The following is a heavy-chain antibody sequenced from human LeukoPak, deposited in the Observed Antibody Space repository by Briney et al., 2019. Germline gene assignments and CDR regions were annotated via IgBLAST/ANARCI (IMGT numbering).Heavy chain of an antibody. Sequence: GSSVKVSCKASGGTFSSYSISWVRQAPGQGLEWVGGIIPIFGTANYAQKFQGRVTITADKSTSTAYMELSSLRSEDTAVYYCARGRIGSSNWFDPWGQGTLVTVSS. D-gene: IGHD2-15*01. J-gene: IGHJ5*02. V-gene: IGHV1-69*06. CDR2: IIPIFGTA. CDR3: ARGRIGSSNWFDP. CDR1: GGTFSSYS.